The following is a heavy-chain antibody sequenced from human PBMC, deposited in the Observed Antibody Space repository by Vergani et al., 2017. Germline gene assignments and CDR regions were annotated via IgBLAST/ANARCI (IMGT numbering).Heavy chain of an antibody. CDR3: ARVVTARSLAPYYYYYYGMDV. Sequence: VQLVESGGGLVQPGGSLRLSCAASGFTVSSNYMSWVRQAPGKGLEWVSVIYSGGSTYYADSVKGRFTISRDNSKNTLYLQMHSLRAEDTAVYYCARVVTARSLAPYYYYYYGMDVWGQGTTVTVSS. J-gene: IGHJ6*02. CDR1: GFTVSSNY. V-gene: IGHV3-66*02. CDR2: IYSGGST. D-gene: IGHD2-15*01.